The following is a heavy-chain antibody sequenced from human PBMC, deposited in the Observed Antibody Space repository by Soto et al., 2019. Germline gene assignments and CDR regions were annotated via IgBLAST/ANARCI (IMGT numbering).Heavy chain of an antibody. V-gene: IGHV3-23*01. CDR1: GFTFSSYA. CDR3: AKDRDGAAAGPTKFYGMDV. CDR2: ISGSGDST. J-gene: IGHJ6*02. D-gene: IGHD6-13*01. Sequence: EVQLLESGGGLVQPGGSLRLSCAASGFTFSSYAMSWVRQAPGKGLEWVSVISGSGDSTYYADSVRGRFTISRDNCKNTLYLQMSSLRAEDTAVYYCAKDRDGAAAGPTKFYGMDVWGQGTTVTVSS.